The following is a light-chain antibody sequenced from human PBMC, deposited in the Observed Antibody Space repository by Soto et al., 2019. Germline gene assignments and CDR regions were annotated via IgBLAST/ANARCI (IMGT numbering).Light chain of an antibody. CDR2: EVS. CDR3: NSYGGRNNLI. CDR1: SSDVGGYNS. V-gene: IGLV2-8*01. J-gene: IGLJ2*01. Sequence: QSALTQPPSASGSPGQSVTISCTGTSSDVGGYNSVSWYQQHPGKAPKLLIYEVSQRPSGVPDRFSGSKSGNTASLTVSGLQAEDEAEYSCNSYGGRNNLIFGGGTKLTVL.